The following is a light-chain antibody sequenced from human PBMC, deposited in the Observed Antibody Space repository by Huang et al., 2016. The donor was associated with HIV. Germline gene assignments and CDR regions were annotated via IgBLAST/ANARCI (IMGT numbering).Light chain of an antibody. CDR3: QQRSNWPPIT. V-gene: IGKV3-11*01. CDR1: QSVNRY. Sequence: EIVLTQSPTTLSLSPGERATLSCRASQSVNRYLAWYQQKPGQAPRLLIYDASNRATGIPARFNGSGSGTDFTLTISSLEPEDFAVYYCQQRSNWPPITFGQGTRLEIK. J-gene: IGKJ5*01. CDR2: DAS.